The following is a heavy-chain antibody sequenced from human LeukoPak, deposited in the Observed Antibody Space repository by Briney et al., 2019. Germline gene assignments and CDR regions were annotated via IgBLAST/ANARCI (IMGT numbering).Heavy chain of an antibody. CDR3: ARGDYDYVWGSYRINWFDP. J-gene: IGHJ5*02. CDR2: TYYRSKWYN. D-gene: IGHD3-16*02. V-gene: IGHV6-1*01. Sequence: SQTLSLTCAISGDSVSSNSATWNWIRQSPSRGLEWLGRTYYRSKWYNDYAVSVKSRITINPDTSKNQFSLKLSSVTAADTAVYYCARGDYDYVWGSYRINWFDPWGQGTLVTVSS. CDR1: GDSVSSNSAT.